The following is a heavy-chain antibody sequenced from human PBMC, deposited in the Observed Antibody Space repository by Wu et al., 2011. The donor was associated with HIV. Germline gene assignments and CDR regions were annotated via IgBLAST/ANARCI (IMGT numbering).Heavy chain of an antibody. V-gene: IGHV1-18*01. CDR2: ISAYNGNT. Sequence: SVKVSCKASGYTFTSYGISWVRQAPGQGLEWMGWISAYNGNTNYAQKLQGRVTMTTDTSTSTAYMEVRSLRSDDTAVYYCARDQFRSFYDSSGYAFSFDPWGQGTLVTVSS. D-gene: IGHD3-22*01. CDR3: ARDQFRSFYDSSGYAFSFDP. CDR1: GYTFTSYG. J-gene: IGHJ5*02.